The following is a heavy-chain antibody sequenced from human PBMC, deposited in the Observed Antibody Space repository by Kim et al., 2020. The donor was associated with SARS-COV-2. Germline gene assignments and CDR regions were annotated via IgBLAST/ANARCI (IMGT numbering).Heavy chain of an antibody. V-gene: IGHV3-48*04. Sequence: GGSLRLSCAASGFSFRDYSMNWVRQAPARGLEWLSYLAGIGGRGYYADSARGRRTMSRDNAKNSVFLQMNDLRVEDTALYYCTRDHPSQGDPVLVHWGQG. CDR1: GFSFRDYS. CDR3: TRDHPSQGDPVLVH. CDR2: LAGIGGRG. J-gene: IGHJ1*01.